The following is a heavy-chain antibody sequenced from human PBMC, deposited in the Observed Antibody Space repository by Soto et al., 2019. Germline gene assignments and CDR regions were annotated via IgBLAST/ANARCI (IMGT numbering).Heavy chain of an antibody. CDR3: ARVHSSGYFLYYFDY. J-gene: IGHJ4*02. D-gene: IGHD3-22*01. CDR2: ISSSGSTI. Sequence: EVQLVESGGGLVQPGGSLRLSCAASGFTFSSYEMNWDRQAPGKGLEWVSYISSSGSTIYYADSVKGRFTISRDNAKNSLYLQMNSLRAEDTAVYYCARVHSSGYFLYYFDYWGQGTLVTVSS. V-gene: IGHV3-48*03. CDR1: GFTFSSYE.